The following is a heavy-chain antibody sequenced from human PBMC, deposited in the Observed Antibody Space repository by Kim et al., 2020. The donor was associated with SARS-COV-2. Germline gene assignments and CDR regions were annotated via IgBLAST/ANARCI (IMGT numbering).Heavy chain of an antibody. Sequence: YSNPSLKSRVTISVDTSKTQFSLKLSSVTAADTAVYYCATSIAAAGPFDYWGQGTLVTVSS. D-gene: IGHD6-13*01. V-gene: IGHV4-31*02. CDR3: ATSIAAAGPFDY. J-gene: IGHJ4*02.